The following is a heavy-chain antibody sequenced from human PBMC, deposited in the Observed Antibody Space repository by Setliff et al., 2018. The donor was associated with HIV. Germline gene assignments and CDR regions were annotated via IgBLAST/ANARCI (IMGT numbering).Heavy chain of an antibody. D-gene: IGHD2-15*01. CDR1: GGPLSSYY. J-gene: IGHJ6*03. CDR3: ARVLTVGDCSAGSCYSRAYYYYHMDV. Sequence: PSETLSLTCTVSGGPLSSYYWNWIRQPPGKGLEWIGDIDYRGSTNYNPSLQSRVIISADTSKNQFSLKLSSVYAADTAVYYCARVLTVGDCSAGSCYSRAYYYYHMDVWGKGTAVTVS. V-gene: IGHV4-59*01. CDR2: IDYRGST.